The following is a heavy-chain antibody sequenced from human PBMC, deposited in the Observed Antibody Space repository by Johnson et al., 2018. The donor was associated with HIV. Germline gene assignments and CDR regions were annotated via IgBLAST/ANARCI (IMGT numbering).Heavy chain of an antibody. V-gene: IGHV3-66*01. CDR3: ARDPSDYDSSGLALRNDAFDI. Sequence: VQLVESGGGLVQPGGSLRLSCAASGFTVSSNYMSWVRQAPGKGLEWVSVIYSGGSTYYADSVKGSFTISRDNSKNTLYLQMNSLRAEDTAVYYCARDPSDYDSSGLALRNDAFDIWGQGTMVTVSS. CDR2: IYSGGST. D-gene: IGHD3-22*01. J-gene: IGHJ3*02. CDR1: GFTVSSNY.